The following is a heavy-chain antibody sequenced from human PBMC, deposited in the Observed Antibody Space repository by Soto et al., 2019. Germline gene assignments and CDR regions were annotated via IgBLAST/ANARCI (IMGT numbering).Heavy chain of an antibody. J-gene: IGHJ4*02. CDR2: ISSSGSTI. V-gene: IGHV3-48*02. CDR1: EFTFSSYS. Sequence: EAQLVESGGGLVQPGGSLRLSCAASEFTFSSYSMNWVRQAPGKGLEWISYISSSGSTIFYADSVRGRFTISRDNAKNSPYLLMNSLRDEDTAVYYCATDSPPGWHFDYWGQGTLVTVSS. CDR3: ATDSPPGWHFDY. D-gene: IGHD6-19*01.